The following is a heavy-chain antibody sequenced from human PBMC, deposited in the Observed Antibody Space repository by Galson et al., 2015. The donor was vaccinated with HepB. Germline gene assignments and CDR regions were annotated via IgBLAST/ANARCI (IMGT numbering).Heavy chain of an antibody. CDR3: AKGASYSIATPYYFDY. CDR2: ISWNSGSI. Sequence: SLRLSCAASGFTFHDYAMHWVRQAPGKGLEWVSGISWNSGSIGYADSVKGRFTISRDNARNSLYLQMNSLRAEDTALYYCAKGASYSIATPYYFDYWGQGTLVTVSS. V-gene: IGHV3-9*01. D-gene: IGHD6-13*01. CDR1: GFTFHDYA. J-gene: IGHJ4*02.